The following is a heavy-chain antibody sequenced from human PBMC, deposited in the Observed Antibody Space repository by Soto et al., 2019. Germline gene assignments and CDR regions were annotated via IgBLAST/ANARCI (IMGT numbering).Heavy chain of an antibody. Sequence: ASVRVSCKXSDYTFSNSGITWVRQAPGQPLEWLGWISLYSDGTNYAQKFQGRVSMTTDTSTTTAYMELRNLRSDDTAVYYCARVVPGAEAWFGPWGQGTLVTVSS. CDR2: ISLYSDGT. CDR1: DYTFSNSG. CDR3: ARVVPGAEAWFGP. V-gene: IGHV1-18*01. D-gene: IGHD2-2*01. J-gene: IGHJ5*02.